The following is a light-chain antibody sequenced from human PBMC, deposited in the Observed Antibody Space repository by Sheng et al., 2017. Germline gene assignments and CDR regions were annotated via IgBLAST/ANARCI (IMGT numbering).Light chain of an antibody. CDR3: AGWDDILSGYV. CDR2: GNS. V-gene: IGLV1-40*01. Sequence: QSVLTQPPSVSGAPGQRVTISCTGSSSNIGAGYDVHWYQQLPGTAPKLLIYGNSNRPSGVPDRFSGSKSGTSASLAITGLQAEDEADYYCAGWDDILSGYVFGTGTKVTVL. J-gene: IGLJ1*01. CDR1: SSNIGAGYD.